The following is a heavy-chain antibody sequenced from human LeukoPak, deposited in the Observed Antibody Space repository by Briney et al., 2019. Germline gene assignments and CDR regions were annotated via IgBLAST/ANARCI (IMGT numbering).Heavy chain of an antibody. Sequence: ASLKVSCKVSGYTLTELSMHWVRQAPGKGLEWMGGFDPEDGETIYAQKFQGRVTMTEDTSTDTAYMELSSLRSEDTAVYYCATSYCSSTSCYMEATFDYWGQGTLVTVSS. CDR2: FDPEDGET. CDR1: GYTLTELS. D-gene: IGHD2-2*01. J-gene: IGHJ4*02. V-gene: IGHV1-24*01. CDR3: ATSYCSSTSCYMEATFDY.